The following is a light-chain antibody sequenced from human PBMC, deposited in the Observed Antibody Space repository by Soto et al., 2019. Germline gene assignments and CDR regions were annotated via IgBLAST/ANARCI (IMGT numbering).Light chain of an antibody. J-gene: IGLJ2*01. V-gene: IGLV1-44*01. Sequence: QSVLTQPPSASGTPGQRVTISCSGGSSNIGSNTVNWYQQLPGTAPKLLIYSNNRRPSGVPDRFSGSKSGTSASLAISGLQSEDEADYYCAAWDGSLNGVIFGGGTKLTVL. CDR1: SSNIGSNT. CDR3: AAWDGSLNGVI. CDR2: SNN.